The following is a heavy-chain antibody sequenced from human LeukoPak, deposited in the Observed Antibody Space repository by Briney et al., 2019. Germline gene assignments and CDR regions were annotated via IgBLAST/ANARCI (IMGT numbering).Heavy chain of an antibody. J-gene: IGHJ6*03. V-gene: IGHV1-69*13. CDR1: GGTFSSYA. D-gene: IGHD4-11*01. CDR3: ARGGTTVSGNWPRYYYYYYYMDV. Sequence: GASVKVSCKASGGTFSSYAISWVRQAPGQGLEWKGGIIPIFGTANYAQKFQGRVTITADESTSTAYMELSSLRSEDTAVYYCARGGTTVSGNWPRYYYYYYYMDVWGKGTTVTVSS. CDR2: IIPIFGTA.